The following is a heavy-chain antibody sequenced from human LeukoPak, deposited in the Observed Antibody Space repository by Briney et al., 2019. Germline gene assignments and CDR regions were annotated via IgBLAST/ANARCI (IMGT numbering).Heavy chain of an antibody. V-gene: IGHV3-23*01. D-gene: IGHD3-3*01. Sequence: GGSLRLSCAASGFTFSSYAMHWVRQAPGKGLEWVSAISGSGGSTYYADSVKGRFTISRDNSKNTLYLQMNSLRAEDTAVYYCAKVGGYYDFWSGYYYMDVWGKGTTVTVSS. CDR3: AKVGGYYDFWSGYYYMDV. J-gene: IGHJ6*03. CDR2: ISGSGGST. CDR1: GFTFSSYA.